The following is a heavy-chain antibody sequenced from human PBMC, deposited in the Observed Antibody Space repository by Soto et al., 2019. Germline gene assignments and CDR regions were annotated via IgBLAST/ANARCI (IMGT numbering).Heavy chain of an antibody. CDR1: GISYTTYA. V-gene: IGHV1-3*01. CDR3: ARAISGYVT. CDR2: INAGNGDT. Sequence: VQLVQSGAEVKKPGASVRISCTASGISYTTYAIHWVRQAPGQGLEWMGWINAGNGDTRYSQRFQGRVTITTDTAATTTYMDLSRLRSEDTSIYFCARAISGYVTWGQGTLVTVSS. J-gene: IGHJ4*02. D-gene: IGHD5-12*01.